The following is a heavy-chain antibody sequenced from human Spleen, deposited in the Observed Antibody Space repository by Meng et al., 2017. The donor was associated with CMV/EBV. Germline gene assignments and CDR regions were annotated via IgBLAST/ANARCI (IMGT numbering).Heavy chain of an antibody. Sequence: GESLKISCKGSGYSFTSYWIGWVRQMPGRGLEWMGIIYPGDSDTRYSPSFQGQVTISADKSISTAYLQWSSLKTSDSAIYYCARQRGTYGSSSAVGDLWGQGTLVTVSS. J-gene: IGHJ4*02. V-gene: IGHV5-51*01. CDR3: ARQRGTYGSSSAVGDL. CDR2: IYPGDSDT. D-gene: IGHD6-6*01. CDR1: GYSFTSYW.